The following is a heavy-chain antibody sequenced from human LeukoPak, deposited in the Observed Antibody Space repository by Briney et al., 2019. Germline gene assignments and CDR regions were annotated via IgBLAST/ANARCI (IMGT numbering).Heavy chain of an antibody. Sequence: SETLSLTCTVSGASISSSSYYWGWIRQPPGEGLEWIGSIYYSGSTYYNPSLRSRVTISVDTSKNQFSLKLSSVTAADTAVYYCARHGSAYHYFDYWGQGTLVTVSS. CDR1: GASISSSSYY. D-gene: IGHD3-22*01. V-gene: IGHV4-39*01. CDR2: IYYSGST. J-gene: IGHJ4*02. CDR3: ARHGSAYHYFDY.